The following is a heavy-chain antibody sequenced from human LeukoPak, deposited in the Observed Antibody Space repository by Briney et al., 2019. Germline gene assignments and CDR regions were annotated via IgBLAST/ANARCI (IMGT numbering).Heavy chain of an antibody. Sequence: GESLQISCKGSGYSFTSYWIGWVRQMPGKGLEWMGIIYPGDSDTKYSPSFQGQVTISADKSISTAYLQWSSLKASDTATYYCASPLYYDILTGYLDAFDIWGQGTMVTVSS. J-gene: IGHJ3*02. V-gene: IGHV5-51*01. CDR3: ASPLYYDILTGYLDAFDI. D-gene: IGHD3-9*01. CDR1: GYSFTSYW. CDR2: IYPGDSDT.